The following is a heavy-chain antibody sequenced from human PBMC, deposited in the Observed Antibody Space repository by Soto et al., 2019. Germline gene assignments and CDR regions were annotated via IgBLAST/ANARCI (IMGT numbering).Heavy chain of an antibody. D-gene: IGHD3-10*01. CDR1: GGSFSGYY. CDR2: INHSGST. CDR3: ARGSNYFDY. V-gene: IGHV4-34*01. Sequence: SETLSLTCAVYGGSFSGYYWSWIRQPPGKGQEWIGEINHSGSTNYNPSLKSRVTISVDTSKNQFSLKLSSVTAADTAVYYCARGSNYFDYWGQGTLVT. J-gene: IGHJ4*02.